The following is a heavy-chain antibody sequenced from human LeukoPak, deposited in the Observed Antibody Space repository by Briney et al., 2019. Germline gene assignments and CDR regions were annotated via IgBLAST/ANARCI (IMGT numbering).Heavy chain of an antibody. J-gene: IGHJ4*02. D-gene: IGHD4-23*01. V-gene: IGHV3-23*01. CDR3: AKNWRETVVTTPLDY. CDR1: RFTFSTYA. CDR2: ISGSGGST. Sequence: PGGSLRLSCAASRFTFSTYAMSWVRQAPGKGLEWVSTISGSGGSTYYADSVKGRFTISRDNSKNTLYLQMSSLRAEDTAIYYCAKNWRETVVTTPLDYWGQGTLVTVSS.